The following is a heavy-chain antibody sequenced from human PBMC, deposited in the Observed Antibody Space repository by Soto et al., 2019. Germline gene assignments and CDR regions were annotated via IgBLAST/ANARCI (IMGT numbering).Heavy chain of an antibody. D-gene: IGHD2-8*01. CDR3: ARARYYASADK. Sequence: QVQLQQWGAGLLKPSETLSLTCGVYGGSFSGYYWTWIRQPPGKGLEWIGEINQSGSTNYTPSLKSRVTMSVDTSKNQFSLWLTSVTAADTAFYFCARARYYASADKWGQGTLVTVSS. V-gene: IGHV4-34*01. J-gene: IGHJ4*02. CDR2: INQSGST. CDR1: GGSFSGYY.